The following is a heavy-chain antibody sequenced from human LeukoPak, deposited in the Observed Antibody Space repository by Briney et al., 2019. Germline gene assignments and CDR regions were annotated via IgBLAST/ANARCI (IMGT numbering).Heavy chain of an antibody. J-gene: IGHJ4*02. CDR1: GGTFSSYA. Sequence: SVKVSCKASGGTFSSYAISWVRQAPGQGLEWMGRIIPIFGTANYAQKFQGRVTITTDESTSTAYMELSSLRSEDTAVYYCARVRRIFSTHYFDYRGQGTLVTVSS. CDR2: IIPIFGTA. CDR3: ARVRRIFSTHYFDY. V-gene: IGHV1-69*05. D-gene: IGHD2/OR15-2a*01.